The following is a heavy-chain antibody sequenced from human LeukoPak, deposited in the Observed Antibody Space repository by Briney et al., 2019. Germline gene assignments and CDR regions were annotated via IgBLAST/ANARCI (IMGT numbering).Heavy chain of an antibody. D-gene: IGHD2/OR15-2a*01. CDR3: ASSSMRWFDP. Sequence: GSLRLSCAASGFTFSSYAMHWVRQAPGKGLEWVAVISYDGSNKYYADSMKGRFTISRDNSKNTLYLQMNSLRAEDTAVYYCASSSMRWFDPWGQGTLVTVSS. J-gene: IGHJ5*02. V-gene: IGHV3-30-3*01. CDR2: ISYDGSNK. CDR1: GFTFSSYA.